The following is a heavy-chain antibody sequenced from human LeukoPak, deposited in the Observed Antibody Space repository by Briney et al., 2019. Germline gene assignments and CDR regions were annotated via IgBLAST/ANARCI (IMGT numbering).Heavy chain of an antibody. CDR1: GFSASSGY. Sequence: PGESLRLSCVTSGFSASSGYMTWARQAPGKGLEWVSLLYSDDSTYNADSVKGRFTISRDRSRNTLYLQMDSLRPEDTGIYYCARDPWVGSTTLHWGQGILVTVSS. V-gene: IGHV3-66*02. D-gene: IGHD1-26*01. CDR2: LYSDDST. J-gene: IGHJ4*02. CDR3: ARDPWVGSTTLH.